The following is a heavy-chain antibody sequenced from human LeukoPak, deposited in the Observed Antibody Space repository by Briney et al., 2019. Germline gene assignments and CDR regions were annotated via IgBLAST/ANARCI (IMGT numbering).Heavy chain of an antibody. CDR1: GFTFSSYW. Sequence: PGGSLRLSCAASGFTFSSYWMSWVRQAPGEGLEWVANIKQDGSEKYYVDSVKGRFTISRDKAKNSLYLQMNSLRAEDTAVYYCARLLLWFGEGNYYFDYWGQGTLVTVSS. V-gene: IGHV3-7*03. J-gene: IGHJ4*02. D-gene: IGHD3-10*01. CDR2: IKQDGSEK. CDR3: ARLLLWFGEGNYYFDY.